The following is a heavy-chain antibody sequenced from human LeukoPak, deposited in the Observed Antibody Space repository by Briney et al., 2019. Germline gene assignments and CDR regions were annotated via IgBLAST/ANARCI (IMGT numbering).Heavy chain of an antibody. CDR3: ARDDTMIRGTDY. CDR2: IYYSGST. D-gene: IGHD3-22*01. V-gene: IGHV4-39*07. J-gene: IGHJ4*02. Sequence: PSETLSLTCTVSGGSISSSSYYWGWIRQPPGKGLEWIGSIYYSGSTYYNPSLKSRFTISVDTSKNQFSLKLSSVTTADTAVYYCARDDTMIRGTDYWGQGTLVTVSS. CDR1: GGSISSSSYY.